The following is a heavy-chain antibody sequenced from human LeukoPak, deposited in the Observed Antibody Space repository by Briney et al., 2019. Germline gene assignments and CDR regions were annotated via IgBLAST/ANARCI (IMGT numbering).Heavy chain of an antibody. V-gene: IGHV4-34*01. J-gene: IGHJ6*03. CDR2: INHGGVT. CDR1: GGSLSDYY. D-gene: IGHD2-21*02. CDR3: ARVVTAIPTYYYYYMDV. Sequence: PSETLSLTCGVSGGSLSDYYWTWVRQPPGKGLEWMGEINHGGVTNYNPSLKSRVTLSIDTSKNQISLIMTSVTAADTAVYYCARVVTAIPTYYYYYMDVWGKGTTVTASS.